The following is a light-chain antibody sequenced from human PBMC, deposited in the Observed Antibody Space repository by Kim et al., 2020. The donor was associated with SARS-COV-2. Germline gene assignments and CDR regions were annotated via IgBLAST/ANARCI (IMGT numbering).Light chain of an antibody. CDR3: QQSNITPRT. CDR2: DAS. V-gene: IGKV1-39*01. J-gene: IGKJ1*01. CDR1: QSISSD. Sequence: DIQMTQSPSSLSASVGDRVTITCRASQSISSDLNWYQQKPGKAPKLLIYDASSLQSGVPSRFSGSGSGTDFTLTISSLQTEDFATYYCQQSNITPRTFGQGTKVDIK.